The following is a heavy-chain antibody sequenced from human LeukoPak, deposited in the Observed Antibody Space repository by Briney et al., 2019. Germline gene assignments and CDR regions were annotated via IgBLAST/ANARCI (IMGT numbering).Heavy chain of an antibody. V-gene: IGHV3-49*03. CDR1: GFTFGDYA. CDR2: IRSKAYGGTT. CDR3: TRAVGLLEWLLCDY. Sequence: GGSLRLSCTASGFTFGDYAMSWFRQAPGKGLEWVGFIRSKAYGGTTEYAASVKGRFTISRDDSKSIAYLQMNSLKTEDTAVYYCTRAVGLLEWLLCDYWGQGTLVTVSS. D-gene: IGHD3-3*01. J-gene: IGHJ4*02.